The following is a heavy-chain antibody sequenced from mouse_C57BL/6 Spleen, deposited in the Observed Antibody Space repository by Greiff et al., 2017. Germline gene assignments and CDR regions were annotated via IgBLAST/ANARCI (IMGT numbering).Heavy chain of an antibody. Sequence: QVQPKPPGAELVKPGASVKLSCKGSGYTFTRYWVPWVKPRPGPGLWWVGMNHPNSGSTNYNEKFKSKATLTVDKSSSTAYMQLSSLTSEDSAVYYCAANWDRETDYWGQGTTLTVSS. CDR1: GYTFTRYW. V-gene: IGHV1-64*01. J-gene: IGHJ2*01. CDR2: NHPNSGST. D-gene: IGHD4-1*01. CDR3: AANWDRETDY.